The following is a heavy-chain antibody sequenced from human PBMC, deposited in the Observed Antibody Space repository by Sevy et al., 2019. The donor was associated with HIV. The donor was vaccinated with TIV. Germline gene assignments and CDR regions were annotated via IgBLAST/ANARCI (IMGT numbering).Heavy chain of an antibody. J-gene: IGHJ3*02. CDR1: GFTFDDYA. CDR3: VRVTYYYETSGHVAFDI. V-gene: IGHV3-9*01. Sequence: GGSLRLSCAASGFTFDDYAMHWVRQVPGKGLEWVSVINWNSGNIAYADSVKVRFTISRDNVKNSLFMRMNSLRVKDTALYYSVRVTYYYETSGHVAFDIWGQGTMVTVSS. CDR2: INWNSGNI. D-gene: IGHD3-22*01.